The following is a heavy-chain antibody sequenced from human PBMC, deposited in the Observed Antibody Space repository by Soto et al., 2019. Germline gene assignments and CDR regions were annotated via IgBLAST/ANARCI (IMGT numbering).Heavy chain of an antibody. J-gene: IGHJ6*02. D-gene: IGHD6-13*01. CDR1: GFTFCSYS. V-gene: IGHV3-23*01. Sequence: ESLKISCAASGFTFCSYSLSWVRQAPGKGLDWVSAISGSGGSTYYADSVKGRFTISRDNSKNTLYLQMNSLRAEDTAVYYCAKDAPEAAAGTYYYYGMDVWGQGTTVTVSS. CDR2: ISGSGGST. CDR3: AKDAPEAAAGTYYYYGMDV.